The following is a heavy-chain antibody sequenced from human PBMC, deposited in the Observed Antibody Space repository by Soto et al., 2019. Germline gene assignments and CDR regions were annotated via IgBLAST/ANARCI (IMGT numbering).Heavy chain of an antibody. CDR1: GGSFSGYY. CDR2: INHSGST. Sequence: SETLSLTCAVYGGSFSGYYWSWIRQPPGKGLEWIGEINHSGSTNYNPSLKSRVTISVDTSKNQFSLKLSSVTAADTALYYCARSVRDDILTGYYNQYRPFDYWGQGTLVTVSS. CDR3: ARSVRDDILTGYYNQYRPFDY. D-gene: IGHD3-9*01. J-gene: IGHJ4*02. V-gene: IGHV4-34*01.